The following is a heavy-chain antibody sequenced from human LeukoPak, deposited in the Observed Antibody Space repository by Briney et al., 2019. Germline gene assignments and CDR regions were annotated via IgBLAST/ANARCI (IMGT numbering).Heavy chain of an antibody. CDR1: GFTFSTYN. CDR2: ISTSGTYI. CDR3: ARDGYCGGGTCQYYGMDV. Sequence: GGSLRLSCAASGFTFSTYNMHWVRQAPGKGLEWVSSISTSGTYIYYGDSVRGRFTISRDNAKNSLYLQMNSLRAEDTAVYYCARDGYCGGGTCQYYGMDVWGQGTTVTVSS. D-gene: IGHD2-15*01. J-gene: IGHJ6*02. V-gene: IGHV3-21*01.